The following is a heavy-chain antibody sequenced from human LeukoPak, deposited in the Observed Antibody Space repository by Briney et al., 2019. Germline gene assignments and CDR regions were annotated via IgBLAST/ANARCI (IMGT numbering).Heavy chain of an antibody. CDR1: GFTFSSYA. CDR2: ITGSDGST. CDR3: ARVTIRDGYSDAFDI. J-gene: IGHJ3*02. D-gene: IGHD5-24*01. Sequence: GGSLRLSCAASGFTFSSYAMSWVRQAPGKGLDWVSAITGSDGSTFYADSVKGRFTISRDNSKNTLYLQMNSLRAEDTAVYYCARVTIRDGYSDAFDIWGQGTMVTVSS. V-gene: IGHV3-23*01.